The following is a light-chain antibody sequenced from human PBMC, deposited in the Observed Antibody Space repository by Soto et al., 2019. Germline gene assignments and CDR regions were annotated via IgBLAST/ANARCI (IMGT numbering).Light chain of an antibody. CDR3: SSYAGNNNVI. V-gene: IGLV2-8*01. Sequence: QSALTQPPSASGSPGQSVTISCTGTSGDVGSYRFVSWYQQHPGKAPKLLIYEVTKRPSGVPDRFSASTSGNTASLTVSGLQADDEADYYCSSYAGNNNVIFGGGTKLTV. J-gene: IGLJ2*01. CDR2: EVT. CDR1: SGDVGSYRF.